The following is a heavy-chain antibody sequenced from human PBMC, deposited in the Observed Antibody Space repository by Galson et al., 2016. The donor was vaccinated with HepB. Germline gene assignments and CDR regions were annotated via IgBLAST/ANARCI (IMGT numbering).Heavy chain of an antibody. CDR3: ARDLSGTYGRYYYYGMDV. V-gene: IGHV3-11*04. Sequence: SLRLSCAASGFTFSDYYMSWIRQAPGKGLEWVSYIGKSDSTIYYADSVKGRFTISRDNAKNSLYLQMNSLRAEDTAVYYCARDLSGTYGRYYYYGMDVWGQGTTVTVSS. D-gene: IGHD1-26*01. CDR1: GFTFSDYY. J-gene: IGHJ6*02. CDR2: IGKSDSTI.